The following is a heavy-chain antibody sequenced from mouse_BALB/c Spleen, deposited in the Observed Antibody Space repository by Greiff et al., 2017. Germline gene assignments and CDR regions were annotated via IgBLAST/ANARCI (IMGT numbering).Heavy chain of an antibody. D-gene: IGHD2-1*01. CDR3: ARSGGNYKFAY. CDR1: GYNFTSYW. CDR2: IYPGSGST. Sequence: VQLQQPGAELVKPGTSVKLSCKASGYNFTSYWINWVKLRPGQGLEWIGDIYPGSGSTNYNEKFKSKATLTVDTSSSTAYMQLSSLASEDSALYYCARSGGNYKFAYWGQGTLVTVSA. J-gene: IGHJ3*01. V-gene: IGHV1-55*01.